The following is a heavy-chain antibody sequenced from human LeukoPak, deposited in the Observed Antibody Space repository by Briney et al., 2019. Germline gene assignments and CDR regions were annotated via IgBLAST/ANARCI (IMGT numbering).Heavy chain of an antibody. Sequence: GGSLRLSCAASGFTFRSYGIHWVRQAPGKGLEWVAVMSNDGTNEYYADSLKGRFTISRDNSKNSLYLQMNSLRPEDTAVYYGARDAGTTGEVKFDHWGQGTLVTVSS. D-gene: IGHD4-17*01. CDR1: GFTFRSYG. CDR3: ARDAGTTGEVKFDH. J-gene: IGHJ5*02. V-gene: IGHV3-30*03. CDR2: MSNDGTNE.